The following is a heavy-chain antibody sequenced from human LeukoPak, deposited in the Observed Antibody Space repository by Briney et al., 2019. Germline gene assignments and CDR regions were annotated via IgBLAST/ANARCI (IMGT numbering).Heavy chain of an antibody. Sequence: KSSETLSLTCTVSGGSISSYYWSWIRQPPGKGLEWIGEINHSGSTNYNPSLKSRVTISVDTSKNQFSLKLSSVTAADTAVYYCARYGPRAKTAAIDRRNSNWFDPWGQGTLVTVSS. CDR3: ARYGPRAKTAAIDRRNSNWFDP. CDR2: INHSGST. J-gene: IGHJ5*02. D-gene: IGHD2-2*01. CDR1: GGSISSYY. V-gene: IGHV4-34*01.